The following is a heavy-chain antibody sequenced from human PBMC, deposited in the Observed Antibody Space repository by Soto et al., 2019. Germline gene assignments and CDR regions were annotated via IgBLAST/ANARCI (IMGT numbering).Heavy chain of an antibody. CDR3: ASGAAFYYDTSRY. Sequence: QVELVESGGAWSKPGGSRRPPWPAPGFGLSIQPLIGIGKVQAEGLEWVAVMSPNGDNQYYADSVKGRFTISRDTPKSTLSLQMTSLRPEDTAVYYCASGAAFYYDTSRYWGQGTLVTVSS. D-gene: IGHD3-22*01. CDR1: GFGLSIQP. J-gene: IGHJ4*02. V-gene: IGHV3-30-3*01. CDR2: MSPNGDNQ.